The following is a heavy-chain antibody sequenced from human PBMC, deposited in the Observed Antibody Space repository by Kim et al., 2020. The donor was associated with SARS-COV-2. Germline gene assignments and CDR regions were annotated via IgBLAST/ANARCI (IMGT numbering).Heavy chain of an antibody. CDR2: IYPGDSDT. V-gene: IGHV5-51*01. Sequence: GESLKISCKGSGYSFTSYWIGWVRQMPGKCLEWMGIIYPGDSDTRYSPSFQGQFTISADKSISTAYLQWSSLKASDTAMYYCARLVSQLDYSNDNWFDPWGQGTLVTVSS. CDR1: GYSFTSYW. CDR3: ARLVSQLDYSNDNWFDP. J-gene: IGHJ5*02. D-gene: IGHD4-4*01.